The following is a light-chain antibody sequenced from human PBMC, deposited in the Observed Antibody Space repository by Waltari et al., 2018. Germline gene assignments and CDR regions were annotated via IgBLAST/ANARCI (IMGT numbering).Light chain of an antibody. V-gene: IGKV4-1*01. Sequence: DIVMTQSPASLAVSLGERATINCKSSQSVLYSSNNKNYLAWYQQKPGQPPKLLIYWASTRESGVPDRFSGSGSGTDFTLTISSLQAEDVAVYYCQQYYSTPYTFGQGSLLEIK. CDR3: QQYYSTPYT. CDR1: QSVLYSSNNKNY. J-gene: IGKJ2*01. CDR2: WAS.